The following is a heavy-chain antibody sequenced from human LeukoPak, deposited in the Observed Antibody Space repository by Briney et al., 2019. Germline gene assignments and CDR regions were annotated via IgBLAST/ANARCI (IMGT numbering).Heavy chain of an antibody. CDR2: IYYSGST. Sequence: SETLSLTCTVSGGSISSNSYYWGWIRQPPGRGLEWIGSIYYSGSTYYNPSLKSRVTTSVDTSKNQFSLKLSSVTAADTAVYYCARFRTVAGKYHFDYWGQGTLVTVSS. J-gene: IGHJ4*02. CDR3: ARFRTVAGKYHFDY. V-gene: IGHV4-39*01. CDR1: GGSISSNSYY. D-gene: IGHD6-19*01.